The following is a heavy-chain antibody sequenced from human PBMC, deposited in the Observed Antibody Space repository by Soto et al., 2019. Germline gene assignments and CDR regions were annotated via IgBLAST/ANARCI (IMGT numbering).Heavy chain of an antibody. Sequence: ASVKVSCKASGYTFTSYGISWVRQAPGQGLEWMGWISAYNGNTNYAQKFQGRVTMTTDTSTSTAYMELRSLRSDDTAVYYCARDSHYYDSSGFPASWGQGTLVTVSS. CDR1: GYTFTSYG. CDR2: ISAYNGNT. V-gene: IGHV1-18*01. D-gene: IGHD3-22*01. CDR3: ARDSHYYDSSGFPAS. J-gene: IGHJ5*02.